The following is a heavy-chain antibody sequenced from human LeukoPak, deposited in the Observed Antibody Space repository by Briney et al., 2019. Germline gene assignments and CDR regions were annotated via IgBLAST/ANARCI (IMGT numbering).Heavy chain of an antibody. J-gene: IGHJ4*02. V-gene: IGHV1-3*03. CDR3: ARGRWTAHTVGYYFDS. Sequence: GASVKVSCKASGYTFTSYAMHWVRQAPGQRLEWMGWINAGNGNTKYSQEFQGRVTITRDTSTNTAYMELISLRSEDMAVYYCARGRWTAHTVGYYFDSWGQGTLVTVSS. CDR2: INAGNGNT. D-gene: IGHD2-21*02. CDR1: GYTFTSYA.